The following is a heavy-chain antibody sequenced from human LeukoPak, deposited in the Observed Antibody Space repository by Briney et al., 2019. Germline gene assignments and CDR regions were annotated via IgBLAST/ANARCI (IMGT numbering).Heavy chain of an antibody. CDR1: GFTFSSYA. D-gene: IGHD3-10*01. J-gene: IGHJ3*02. CDR2: IYSGGST. V-gene: IGHV3-53*01. Sequence: GGSLRLSCAASGFTFSSYAMSWVRQAAGKGLEWVSVIYSGGSTYYADSVKGRFTISRDNSKNTLYLQMNSLRAEDTAVYYCARDLYYYGSGSYTGDAFDIWGQGTMVTVSS. CDR3: ARDLYYYGSGSYTGDAFDI.